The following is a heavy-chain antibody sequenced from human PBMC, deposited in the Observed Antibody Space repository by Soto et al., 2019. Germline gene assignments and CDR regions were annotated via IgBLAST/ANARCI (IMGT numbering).Heavy chain of an antibody. CDR3: ARESHDILTGPPWVWYFDL. V-gene: IGHV4-34*01. Sequence: QVQLQQWGAGPLRPLETLSLTCGVSGGSFSGHYWAWIRQSPGKGLEWIGEINDRGSINYNPSMKSLVSISVDTSKNHYSLNLRSVTAADAAVYYCARESHDILTGPPWVWYFDLWGRGTLVTVSS. CDR2: INDRGSI. D-gene: IGHD3-9*01. CDR1: GGSFSGHY. J-gene: IGHJ2*01.